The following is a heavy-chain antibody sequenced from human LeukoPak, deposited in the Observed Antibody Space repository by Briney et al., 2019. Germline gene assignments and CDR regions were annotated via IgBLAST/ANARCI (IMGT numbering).Heavy chain of an antibody. D-gene: IGHD1-26*01. V-gene: IGHV1-2*02. CDR3: ARVGALGELRRNYYYYGMDV. CDR2: INPNSGGT. J-gene: IGHJ6*02. CDR1: GYTFTGYY. Sequence: ASVKVSCKASGYTFTGYYMHWGRQAHGQGLERMGWINPNSGGTNYAQKLQGRVTMTRDTSISTAYMELSRLRSDDTAVYYGARVGALGELRRNYYYYGMDVWGQGTTVTVSS.